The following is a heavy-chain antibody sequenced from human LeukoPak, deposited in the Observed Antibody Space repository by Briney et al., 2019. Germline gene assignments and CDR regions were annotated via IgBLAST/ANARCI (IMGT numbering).Heavy chain of an antibody. CDR3: ARGLCGGDCYDY. Sequence: GGSLRLSCAASGFRFSSYAMSWVRQAAGKGLEWVSAISGSGVSTYYADSVKGRFTVSRDNSKNTLYLQMSSLRAEDTAVYYCARGLCGGDCYDYWGQGNLFTVSS. J-gene: IGHJ4*02. CDR1: GFRFSSYA. D-gene: IGHD2-21*01. CDR2: ISGSGVST. V-gene: IGHV3-23*01.